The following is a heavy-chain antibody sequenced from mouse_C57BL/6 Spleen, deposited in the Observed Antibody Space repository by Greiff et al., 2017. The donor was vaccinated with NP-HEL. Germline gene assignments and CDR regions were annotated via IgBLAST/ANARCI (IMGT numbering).Heavy chain of an antibody. Sequence: QVQLKESGAELVRPGASVTLSCKASGYTFTDYEMHWVKQTPVHGLEWIGAIDPETGGTAYNQKFKGKAILTADKSSSTAYMELRSLTSEDSAVYYCTRGGGYYGYFDYWGQGTTLTVSS. J-gene: IGHJ2*01. CDR2: IDPETGGT. D-gene: IGHD2-3*01. V-gene: IGHV1-15*01. CDR1: GYTFTDYE. CDR3: TRGGGYYGYFDY.